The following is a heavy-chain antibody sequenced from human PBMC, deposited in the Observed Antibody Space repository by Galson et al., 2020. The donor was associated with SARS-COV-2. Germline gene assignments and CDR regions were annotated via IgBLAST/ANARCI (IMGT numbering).Heavy chain of an antibody. CDR1: GGYISTTSYF. CDR2: IYYSGTT. CDR3: ARRGGTVTTQHFEL. D-gene: IGHD4-17*01. J-gene: IGHJ2*01. V-gene: IGHV4-39*01. Sequence: LTCTVSGGYISTTSYFWGWIRQPPGKGLEWIGTIYYSGTTYYNPSLRSRVTISVDTSRNQFSLKRNSVTAADTAVYYCARRGGTVTTQHFELWGRGTLVTVSA.